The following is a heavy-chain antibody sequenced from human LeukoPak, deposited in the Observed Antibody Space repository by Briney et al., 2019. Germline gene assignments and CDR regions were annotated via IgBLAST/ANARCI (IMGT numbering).Heavy chain of an antibody. J-gene: IGHJ3*02. CDR3: TRKTGGAFDI. V-gene: IGHV3-13*04. CDR2: IRTAGDT. CDR1: GFTFNTYD. Sequence: PGGSLRLSCAASGFTFNTYDIHWVRQATGKGLEWVSAIRTAGDTYYSGAVKGRFTISREDAKTSLYLQMNSLRVGDTAVYYCTRKTGGAFDIRGQGTMVTVSS.